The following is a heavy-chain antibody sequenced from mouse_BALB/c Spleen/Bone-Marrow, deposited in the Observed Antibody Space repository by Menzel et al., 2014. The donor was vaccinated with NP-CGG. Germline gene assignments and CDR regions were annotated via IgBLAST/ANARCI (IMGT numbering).Heavy chain of an antibody. Sequence: QVQLQQPGSVPVRPGASVKLSCKASGYTFTSSWMHWAKQRPGQGLEWIGEIHPNSGNTTYNEKFTGKATLTVDTSSSTAFVDLSSLTSEDSAVYCCAREKIYGNYLGYFDVWGAGTTVTGSS. J-gene: IGHJ1*01. CDR3: AREKIYGNYLGYFDV. V-gene: IGHV1S130*01. CDR2: IHPNSGNT. CDR1: GYTFTSSW. D-gene: IGHD2-1*01.